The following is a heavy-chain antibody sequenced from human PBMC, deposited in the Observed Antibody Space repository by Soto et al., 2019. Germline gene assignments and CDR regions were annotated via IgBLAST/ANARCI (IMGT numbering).Heavy chain of an antibody. CDR1: GFTFDDYT. Sequence: GGSLRLSCAASGFTFDDYTMHWVRQAPGKGLEWVSGISWNSGSIGYADSVKGRFTISRDNAKNSLYLQMNSLRAEDTALYYCAKDMSLSTGYAFYWGQGTLVTVSS. CDR3: AKDMSLSTGYAFY. J-gene: IGHJ4*02. V-gene: IGHV3-9*01. D-gene: IGHD3-9*01. CDR2: ISWNSGSI.